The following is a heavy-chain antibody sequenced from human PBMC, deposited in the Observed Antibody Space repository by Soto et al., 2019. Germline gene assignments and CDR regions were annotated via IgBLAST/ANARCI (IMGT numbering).Heavy chain of an antibody. CDR2: IYWDDDK. CDR3: AHRVLRTVFGLVTTTAIYFDF. J-gene: IGHJ4*02. Sequence: QITLKESGPTVVKPTETLTLTCTFSGFSLTTSGVGVGWVRQSPGKAPEWLALIYWDDDKRYSTSLNSILIITKDTPKNQVVLTMANVDPADTATYYCAHRVLRTVFGLVTTTAIYFDFWGPGTPVVVSS. D-gene: IGHD3-3*01. V-gene: IGHV2-5*02. CDR1: GFSLTTSGVG.